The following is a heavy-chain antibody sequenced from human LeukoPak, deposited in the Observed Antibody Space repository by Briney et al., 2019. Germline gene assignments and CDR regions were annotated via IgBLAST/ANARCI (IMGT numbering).Heavy chain of an antibody. CDR2: IYYSGST. CDR1: GGSISSSSYY. Sequence: SSETLSLTCTVSGGSISSSSYYWGWIRQPPGKGLEWTGSIYYSGSTYYNPSLKSRVTISVDTSKNQFSLKLSSVTAADTAVYYCARRGYYYDSSGYRAEYFQHWGQGTLVTVSS. CDR3: ARRGYYYDSSGYRAEYFQH. D-gene: IGHD3-22*01. J-gene: IGHJ1*01. V-gene: IGHV4-39*01.